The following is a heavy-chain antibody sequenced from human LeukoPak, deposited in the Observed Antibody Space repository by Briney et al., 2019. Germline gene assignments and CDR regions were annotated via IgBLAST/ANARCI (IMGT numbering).Heavy chain of an antibody. CDR1: GLTSSSYG. CDR3: AKWAYYGSGSYYDY. J-gene: IGHJ4*02. Sequence: GGSLRLSCPPSGLTSSSYGMHGFGKPQAKGLEGVPVISYDGSNKYYADSVKGRFTISRDNSKNTLYLQMNSLRAEDTAVYYCAKWAYYGSGSYYDYWGQGTLVTVSS. D-gene: IGHD3-10*01. CDR2: ISYDGSNK. V-gene: IGHV3-30*18.